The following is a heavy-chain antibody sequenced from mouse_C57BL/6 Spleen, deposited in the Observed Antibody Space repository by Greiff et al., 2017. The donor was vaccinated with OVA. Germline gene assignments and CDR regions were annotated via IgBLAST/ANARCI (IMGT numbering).Heavy chain of an antibody. D-gene: IGHD2-4*01. CDR1: GFSLTSYA. Sequence: VKLVESGPGLVAPSQSLSITCTVSGFSLTSYALSWVRQPPGKGLEWLGVIWTGGGTNYNSALKSRLSISKDNSKSQVFLKMNSLQTDDTARYYCARIYYDYYYAMDYWGQGTSVTVSS. CDR2: IWTGGGT. J-gene: IGHJ4*01. CDR3: ARIYYDYYYAMDY. V-gene: IGHV2-9-1*01.